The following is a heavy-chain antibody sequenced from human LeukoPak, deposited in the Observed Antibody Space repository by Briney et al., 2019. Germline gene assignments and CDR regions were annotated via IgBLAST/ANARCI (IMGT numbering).Heavy chain of an antibody. CDR1: GLTFSNAW. J-gene: IGHJ4*02. CDR2: ISSSGSTI. D-gene: IGHD1-1*01. CDR3: ARESTLPRSFDY. Sequence: GGSLRLSCAASGLTFSNAWMSWIRQAPGKGLEWVSYISSSGSTIYYADSVKGRFTISRDNAKNSLYLQMNSLRAEDTAVYYCARESTLPRSFDYWGQGTLVTVSS. V-gene: IGHV3-11*01.